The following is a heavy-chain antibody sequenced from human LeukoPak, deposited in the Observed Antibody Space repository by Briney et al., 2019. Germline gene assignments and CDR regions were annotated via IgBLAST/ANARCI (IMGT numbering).Heavy chain of an antibody. Sequence: GGSLKLSCAASGFTFITYSMNWVRQAPGKGLEWVSSISSSSSFIFYADSVKGRFTISRDNAKNSLYLQMNSLRAEDTALYYCAKSYDSSGYYYGGGFDYWGQGTLVTVSS. CDR3: AKSYDSSGYYYGGGFDY. CDR2: ISSSSSFI. CDR1: GFTFITYS. V-gene: IGHV3-21*04. D-gene: IGHD3-22*01. J-gene: IGHJ4*02.